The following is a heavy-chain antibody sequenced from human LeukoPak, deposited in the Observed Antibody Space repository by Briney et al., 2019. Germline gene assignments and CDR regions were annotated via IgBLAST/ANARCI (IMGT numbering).Heavy chain of an antibody. Sequence: ASVKVSCKASGYTFTGYYMHWVRQAPGQGLEWMGWINPNSGGTNYAQKFQGRVTMTRDTSISTAYMELSSLRSEDTAVYYCARSGAITMVRGVPEFDYWGQGTLVTVSS. D-gene: IGHD3-10*01. CDR1: GYTFTGYY. CDR2: INPNSGGT. CDR3: ARSGAITMVRGVPEFDY. J-gene: IGHJ4*02. V-gene: IGHV1-2*02.